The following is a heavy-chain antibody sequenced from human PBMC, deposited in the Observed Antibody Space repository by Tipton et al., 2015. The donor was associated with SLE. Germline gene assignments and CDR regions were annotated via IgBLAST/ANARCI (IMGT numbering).Heavy chain of an antibody. CDR3: ARDMRIVGASPFQDYFDY. CDR2: IRNDGTNK. CDR1: GFSFSTYG. D-gene: IGHD1-26*01. J-gene: IGHJ4*02. V-gene: IGHV3-33*01. Sequence: SLRLSCAVSGFSFSTYGIHWVRQAPGKGLEWVSHIRNDGTNKYYSNSVRGRFTISRDSSKNTMYLQMKSLRAEDTAVYYCARDMRIVGASPFQDYFDYWGQGRLVTVSS.